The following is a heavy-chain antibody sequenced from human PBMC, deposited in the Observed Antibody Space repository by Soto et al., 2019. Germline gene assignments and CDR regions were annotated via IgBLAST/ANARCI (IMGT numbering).Heavy chain of an antibody. CDR2: IYYSGST. CDR3: ASKYYGYLG. D-gene: IGHD4-17*01. V-gene: IGHV4-39*01. J-gene: IGHJ4*02. CDR1: GGSISSSTYY. Sequence: SETLSLTCTVSGGSISSSTYYWGWIRQPPGKGLEWIGTIYYSGSTYYNPSLKSRVTISVDTSKNQFSLKLSSVTAADTAVYYCASKYYGYLGWGQGTLVTVSS.